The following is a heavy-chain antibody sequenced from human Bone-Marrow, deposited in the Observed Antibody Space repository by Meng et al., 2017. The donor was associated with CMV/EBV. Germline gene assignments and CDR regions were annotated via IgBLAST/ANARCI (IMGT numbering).Heavy chain of an antibody. CDR2: IRTKANFYAT. J-gene: IGHJ4*01. CDR3: AKQGGAHFSH. V-gene: IGHV3-73*01. D-gene: IGHD3-16*01. Sequence: GESLKISCAASGFSFIGSAMHWVRQASGKGLEWVGRIRTKANFYATKFGASVEGRFSISRDDSKNTVYLQMNSLTTADTAVYYCAKQGGAHFSHWGQGTLVTVSS. CDR1: GFSFIGSA.